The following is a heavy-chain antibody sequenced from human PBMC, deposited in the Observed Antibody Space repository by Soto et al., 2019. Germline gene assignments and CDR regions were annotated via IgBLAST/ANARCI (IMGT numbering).Heavy chain of an antibody. Sequence: SETLSLTCNVSGGSISDFHWSWIRQSPGKRLEWIGYLYYTGSTNYNPALKSRVTISLDTSKNQFSLKVRSVTAADTAVYYCARGGGYDFRSSQAPPIDVWGQGTTVTVS. CDR1: GGSISDFH. J-gene: IGHJ6*02. CDR2: LYYTGST. V-gene: IGHV4-59*01. CDR3: ARGGGYDFRSSQAPPIDV. D-gene: IGHD3-3*01.